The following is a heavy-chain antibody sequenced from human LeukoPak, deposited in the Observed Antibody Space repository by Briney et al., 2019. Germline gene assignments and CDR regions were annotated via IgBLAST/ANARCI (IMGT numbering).Heavy chain of an antibody. V-gene: IGHV3-30*02. J-gene: IGHJ4*02. CDR3: AKGRFLEWLRFDY. Sequence: PGGSLRLSCAASGFTFSSYGMHWVRQAPGKRLEWVAFIRYDGGNKYYADSVKGRFTISRDNSKNTLYLQMNSLRAEDTAVYYCAKGRFLEWLRFDYWGQGTLVTVSS. CDR1: GFTFSSYG. CDR2: IRYDGGNK. D-gene: IGHD3-3*01.